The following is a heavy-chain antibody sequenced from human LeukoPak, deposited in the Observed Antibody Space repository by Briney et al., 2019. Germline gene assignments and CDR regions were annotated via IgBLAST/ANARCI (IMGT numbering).Heavy chain of an antibody. CDR1: GYIFTDYY. Sequence: ASVKVSCKASGYIFTDYYMHWVRQAPGQGLEWMGWINPNSGATNYAQKFQGRVTMTRDTSINTAYVELTRLRSDDTAVFYCARVGYSYDAFDIWGQGTMVTVSS. V-gene: IGHV1-2*02. J-gene: IGHJ3*02. CDR2: INPNSGAT. CDR3: ARVGYSYDAFDI. D-gene: IGHD5-18*01.